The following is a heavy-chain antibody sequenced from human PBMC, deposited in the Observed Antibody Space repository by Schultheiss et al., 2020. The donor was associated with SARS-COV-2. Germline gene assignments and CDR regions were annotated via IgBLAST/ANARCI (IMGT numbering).Heavy chain of an antibody. J-gene: IGHJ4*02. D-gene: IGHD3-9*01. V-gene: IGHV4-34*01. CDR3: ARTLTGPSHFDY. CDR2: IYYSGST. CDR1: GGSFSGYY. Sequence: SQTLSLTCAVYGGSFSGYYWIWIRQPPGKGLEWIGYIYYSGSTYYNPSLKSRVTISVDTSKNQFSLKLSSVTAADTAVYYCARTLTGPSHFDYWGQGTLVTVSS.